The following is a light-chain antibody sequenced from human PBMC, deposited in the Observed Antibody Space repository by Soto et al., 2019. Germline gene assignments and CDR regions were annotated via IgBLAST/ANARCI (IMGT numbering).Light chain of an antibody. CDR1: SSDVGSYNL. Sequence: QSALTQPASVSGSPGQSITISCTGTSSDVGSYNLVSWYQQHPGKAPKLMIYEGSKRPSGVSNRFSGSKSGNTASLTISGLKAEDEADYSCCSYAGSSTYVFGTGTKVTVL. CDR3: CSYAGSSTYV. J-gene: IGLJ1*01. CDR2: EGS. V-gene: IGLV2-23*01.